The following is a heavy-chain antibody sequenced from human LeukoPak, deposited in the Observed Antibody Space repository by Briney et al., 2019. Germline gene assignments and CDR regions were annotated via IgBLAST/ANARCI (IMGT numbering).Heavy chain of an antibody. CDR3: ARAGSSMVIAY. Sequence: SETLSLTCSVSGGSIGSYYWSWIRQPPGKGLAWIGYIYYSGSTNYNPSLKSRVTISVDTSKNQFSLKLSSVTAADTAVYYCARAGSSMVIAYWGRGTLVTVSS. J-gene: IGHJ4*02. V-gene: IGHV4-59*12. D-gene: IGHD2-21*01. CDR2: IYYSGST. CDR1: GGSIGSYY.